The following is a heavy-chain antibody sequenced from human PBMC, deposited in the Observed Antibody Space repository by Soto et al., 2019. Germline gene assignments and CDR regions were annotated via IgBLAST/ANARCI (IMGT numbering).Heavy chain of an antibody. CDR1: GGSISSGGYY. D-gene: IGHD1-26*01. CDR3: ARGVGISGANWYFDL. CDR2: IYYSGST. Sequence: QVQLQESGPGLVKPSQTLSLTCTVSGGSISSGGYYWSWIRQHPGKGLEWIGYIYYSGSTHYNPSLKSRVTISVDTSKNQLSLKLSSVTAADTAVYYCARGVGISGANWYFDLWGRGTLVTVSS. V-gene: IGHV4-31*03. J-gene: IGHJ2*01.